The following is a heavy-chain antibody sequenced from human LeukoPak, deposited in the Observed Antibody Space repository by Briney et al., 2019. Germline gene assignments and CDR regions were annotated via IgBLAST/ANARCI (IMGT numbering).Heavy chain of an antibody. J-gene: IGHJ4*02. CDR3: ARDRGYSYGNLF. V-gene: IGHV3-21*01. Sequence: GGSLRLSCAASGFTFSSYSMNWVRQAPGKGLEWVSSISSSSSYIYYADSVKGRFTISRDNAKNSLYLQMNSLRAEDTAVYYCARDRGYSYGNLFWGQGTLVTVSS. CDR1: GFTFSSYS. D-gene: IGHD5-18*01. CDR2: ISSSSSYI.